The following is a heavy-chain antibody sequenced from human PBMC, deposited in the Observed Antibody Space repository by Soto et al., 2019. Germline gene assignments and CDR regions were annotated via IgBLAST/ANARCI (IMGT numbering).Heavy chain of an antibody. CDR2: IYSSGST. D-gene: IGHD5-18*01. CDR3: ARDIRGYSRAFDY. J-gene: IGHJ4*02. CDR1: GDSVRSDNYY. V-gene: IGHV4-61*01. Sequence: SETLSLTCTVSGDSVRSDNYYWTWILQPPGKGLELICYIYSSGSTNYNPSLKSRVTISLDTSSNQLSLKLTSVTAADTAVYYCARDIRGYSRAFDYWGQGTLVTVSS.